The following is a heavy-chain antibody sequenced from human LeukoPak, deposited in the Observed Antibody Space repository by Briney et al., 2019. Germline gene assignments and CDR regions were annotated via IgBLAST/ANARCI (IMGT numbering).Heavy chain of an antibody. J-gene: IGHJ6*03. Sequence: SETLSLTCTVSGGSISSGDYYWSCNRQPQGMGLEWIGYIYYSGSTYYNPSLKSRVTISVDPSKNQFSLKLSSVTAADTAVYYCAGSYYYYMDVWGKGTTVTVSS. CDR2: IYYSGST. V-gene: IGHV4-30-4*08. CDR3: AGSYYYYMDV. CDR1: GGSISSGDYY.